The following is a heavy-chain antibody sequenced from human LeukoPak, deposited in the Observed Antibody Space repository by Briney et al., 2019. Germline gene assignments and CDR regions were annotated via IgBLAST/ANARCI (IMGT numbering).Heavy chain of an antibody. Sequence: GRSLRLSCAASGFTFRSYGMPWVRQAPGKGLEWVAVISYDGSNKYYADSVKGRFTISRDNSKNTLYLQMNSLRAEDTAVYYCAREGKYYDIDYWGQGTLVTVSS. V-gene: IGHV3-30*03. CDR2: ISYDGSNK. J-gene: IGHJ4*02. CDR3: AREGKYYDIDY. D-gene: IGHD3-3*01. CDR1: GFTFRSYG.